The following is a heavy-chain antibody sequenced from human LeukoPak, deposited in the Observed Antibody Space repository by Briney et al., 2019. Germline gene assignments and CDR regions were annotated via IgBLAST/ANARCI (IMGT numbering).Heavy chain of an antibody. CDR1: GYTFTGYY. Sequence: ASVKVSCKASGYTFTGYYMDWVRQAPGQGLEWMGWVNPNSGGTNYARKFQGRVSMTRDTSISTAYMELSSLRSDDTAVYYCARDAQDCSSTSCYTAWGYWGQGTLVTVSS. CDR2: VNPNSGGT. D-gene: IGHD2-2*02. CDR3: ARDAQDCSSTSCYTAWGY. J-gene: IGHJ4*02. V-gene: IGHV1-2*02.